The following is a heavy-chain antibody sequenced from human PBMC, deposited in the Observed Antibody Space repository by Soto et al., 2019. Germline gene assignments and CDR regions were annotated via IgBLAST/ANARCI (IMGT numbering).Heavy chain of an antibody. CDR1: GFTFSNCA. CDR3: AKASNELDPLEYFHX. Sequence: GGSLRLSCAASGFTFSNCAMTWVRQAPGKGLEWVSSVSSSGDDTFYAYSVKGRFTISRDNSKKTLDLHLNTLRAEDTAVYFCAKASNELDPLEYFHXWGPGTMVTVSX. V-gene: IGHV3-23*01. D-gene: IGHD4-4*01. CDR2: VSSSGDDT. J-gene: IGHJ4*02.